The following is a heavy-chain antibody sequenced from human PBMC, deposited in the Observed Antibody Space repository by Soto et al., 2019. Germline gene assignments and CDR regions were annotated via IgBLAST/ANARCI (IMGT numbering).Heavy chain of an antibody. V-gene: IGHV1-46*01. CDR2: FNPTSGST. CDR3: ARDLAAGDY. D-gene: IGHD6-13*01. Sequence: QVQLLRFGVRVKKPGASVKLSCKASGSTFITYNIHWVRQPPGQGLEWMGIFNPTSGSTNYAQKFQGRVTLTMDTSTRTVYMELSSLRFDDTAVYYCARDLAAGDYWGQGTLVTVSS. J-gene: IGHJ4*02. CDR1: GSTFITYN.